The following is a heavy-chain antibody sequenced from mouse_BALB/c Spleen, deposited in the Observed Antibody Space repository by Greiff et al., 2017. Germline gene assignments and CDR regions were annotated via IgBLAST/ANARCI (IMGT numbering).Heavy chain of an antibody. CDR1: GYAFSSYW. D-gene: IGHD4-1*01. V-gene: IGHV1-80*01. CDR2: IYPGDGDT. CDR3: ARKLGRAWFAY. J-gene: IGHJ3*01. Sequence: QVQLKESGAELVRPGSSVKISCKASGYAFSSYWMNWVKQRPGQGLEWIGQIYPGDGDTNYNGKFKGKATLTADKSSSTAYMQLSSLTSEDSAVYFCARKLGRAWFAYWGQGTLVTVSA.